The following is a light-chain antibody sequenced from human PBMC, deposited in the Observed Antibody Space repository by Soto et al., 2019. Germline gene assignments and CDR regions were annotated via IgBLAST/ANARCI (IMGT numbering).Light chain of an antibody. V-gene: IGLV1-40*01. CDR3: QSYDSNLSGVV. CDR1: SSNIGAGHD. CDR2: GNR. Sequence: QSVLTQPPSVSGAPGQRVTISCTGNSSNIGAGHDVHWYQQLPGTAPKLLIYGNRYRPSGVPDRFSASKSGTSASLAITGRQAEDEGSYHCQSYDSNLSGVVFGGGTKLTVL. J-gene: IGLJ3*02.